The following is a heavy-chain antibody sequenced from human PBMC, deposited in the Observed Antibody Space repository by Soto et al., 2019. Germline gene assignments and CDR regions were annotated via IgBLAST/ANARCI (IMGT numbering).Heavy chain of an antibody. D-gene: IGHD5-18*01. CDR2: ISSSGSTI. Sequence: GGSLRLSCAASGFTFSSYEMNWVRQAPGKGLEWVSYISSSGSTIYYADSVKGRFTISRDNAKNSLCLQMNSLRAEDTVVYYCARDSLYVDTAMVIDYWGQGTLVTVSS. J-gene: IGHJ4*02. CDR3: ARDSLYVDTAMVIDY. V-gene: IGHV3-48*03. CDR1: GFTFSSYE.